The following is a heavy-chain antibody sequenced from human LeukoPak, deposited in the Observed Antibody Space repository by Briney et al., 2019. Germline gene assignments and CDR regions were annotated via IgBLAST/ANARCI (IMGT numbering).Heavy chain of an antibody. J-gene: IGHJ3*02. CDR1: GGSISSGGSF. Sequence: SETLSLTCTVSGGSISSGGSFWSWIRQPAGKGLEWIGRFYAGGGTNYNPSLKSRVTISVDTSKNQFSLKLSSVTAADTTVYYCARSRSITLSDIWGQGTMVTVSS. D-gene: IGHD3-3*01. CDR2: FYAGGGT. CDR3: ARSRSITLSDI. V-gene: IGHV4-61*02.